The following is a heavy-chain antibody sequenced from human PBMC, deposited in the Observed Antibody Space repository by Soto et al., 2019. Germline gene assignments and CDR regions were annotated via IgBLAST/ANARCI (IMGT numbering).Heavy chain of an antibody. CDR2: IYYSGST. D-gene: IGHD4-17*01. Sequence: QLQLQESGPGLVKPSETLSLTCTVSGGSISSSSYYWGWIRQPSGKGLEWIGSIYYSGSTYYNPSIKSPVTISVYTSKNQFSLKLSSVTAADTAVYYCASSYGDYVSYWGQGTLVTVSS. CDR3: ASSYGDYVSY. CDR1: GGSISSSSYY. J-gene: IGHJ4*02. V-gene: IGHV4-39*01.